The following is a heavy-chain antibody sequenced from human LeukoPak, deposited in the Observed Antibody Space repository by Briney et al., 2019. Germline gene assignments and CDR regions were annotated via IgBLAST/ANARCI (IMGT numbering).Heavy chain of an antibody. Sequence: PGGSLRLSCAASGFTFSSYAMSWVRQAPGKGLEWVSGINWNGGSTGYADSVKGRFTISRDNAKNSLYLQMNSLRAEDTALYYCAREESYYDSSGYARNWFDPWGQGTLVTVSS. J-gene: IGHJ5*02. CDR1: GFTFSSYA. V-gene: IGHV3-20*04. CDR2: INWNGGST. CDR3: AREESYYDSSGYARNWFDP. D-gene: IGHD3-22*01.